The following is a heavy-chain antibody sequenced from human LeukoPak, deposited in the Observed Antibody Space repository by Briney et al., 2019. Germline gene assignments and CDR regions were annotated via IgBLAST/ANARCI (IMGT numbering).Heavy chain of an antibody. CDR3: AKDRDQSSGPRGSPDY. D-gene: IGHD6-19*01. CDR1: GFTFSSYG. V-gene: IGHV3-30*02. CDR2: IRYDGNNK. J-gene: IGHJ4*02. Sequence: GGSLRLSCAVSGFTFSSYGMHWVRQAPGKGLEWVSFIRYDGNNKYYADSVKGRFTISRDNSKNTLYLQMNSLRAEDTAVYYCAKDRDQSSGPRGSPDYWGQGTLVTVSS.